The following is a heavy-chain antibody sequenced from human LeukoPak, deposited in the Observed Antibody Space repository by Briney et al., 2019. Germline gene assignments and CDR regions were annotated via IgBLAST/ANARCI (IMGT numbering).Heavy chain of an antibody. CDR3: AREGSSWYDY. Sequence: GGSLRLSCAASGFTFSSYWMSWVRQAPGKGLEWVANIKQEGNDKYYVDSVKGRFTISRDNAKNSLYLQMNSLRAEDTAVYYCAREGSSWYDYWGQGTLVTVSS. J-gene: IGHJ4*02. V-gene: IGHV3-7*01. CDR2: IKQEGNDK. CDR1: GFTFSSYW. D-gene: IGHD6-13*01.